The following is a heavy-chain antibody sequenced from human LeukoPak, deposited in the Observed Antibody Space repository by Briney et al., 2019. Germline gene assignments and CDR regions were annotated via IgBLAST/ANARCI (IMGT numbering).Heavy chain of an antibody. V-gene: IGHV3-30*03. Sequence: GGSLRLSCAASGFTFSNYGMHWVRQAPGKGLEWVAVLSYDGSQKHYADSVKGRFTISRDNSKNTLYVQMNSLRAEDTAVYYCARSGQLWLSSHDYWGQGTLVTVSS. J-gene: IGHJ4*02. CDR3: ARSGQLWLSSHDY. CDR1: GFTFSNYG. CDR2: LSYDGSQK. D-gene: IGHD5-18*01.